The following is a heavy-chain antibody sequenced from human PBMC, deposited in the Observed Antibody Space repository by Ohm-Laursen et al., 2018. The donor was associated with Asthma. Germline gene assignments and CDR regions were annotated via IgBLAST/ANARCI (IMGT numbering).Heavy chain of an antibody. J-gene: IGHJ5*02. Sequence: SQTLSLTCTVSGGSISSSSYYWGWIRQHPGKGLEWIGFIYYSGTTYYNPSLKSRVTISVDTSKNQFSLKLSSVTAADTAVYYCARAVSSSANNWFDPWGQGTLVTVSS. CDR3: ARAVSSSANNWFDP. V-gene: IGHV4-31*03. CDR2: IYYSGTT. D-gene: IGHD6-6*01. CDR1: GGSISSSSYY.